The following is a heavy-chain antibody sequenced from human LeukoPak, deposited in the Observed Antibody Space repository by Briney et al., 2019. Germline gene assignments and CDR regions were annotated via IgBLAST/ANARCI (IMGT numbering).Heavy chain of an antibody. CDR1: GYSIGSAFY. V-gene: IGHV4-38-2*02. CDR2: IYHSGST. Sequence: SETLSLTCSVSGYSIGSAFYWGWIRQPPGKGLEWIGSIYHSGSTYYNPSLKSRVTISVDTSKNQFSLKLSSVTAADTAVYYCARTVTPGLGAFDIWGQGTMVTVSS. J-gene: IGHJ3*02. CDR3: ARTVTPGLGAFDI. D-gene: IGHD4-17*01.